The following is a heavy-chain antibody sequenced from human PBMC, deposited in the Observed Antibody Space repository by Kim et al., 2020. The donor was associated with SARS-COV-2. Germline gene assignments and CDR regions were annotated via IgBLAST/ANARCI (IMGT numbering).Heavy chain of an antibody. J-gene: IGHJ4*02. D-gene: IGHD3-16*01. CDR3: ARDRGSMGDFDY. Sequence: SETLSLTCTVSGGSISSYYWSWIRQPPGKGLEWIGYIYYSGSTNYNPSLKSRVTISVDTSKNQFSLKLSSVTAADTAVYYCARDRGSMGDFDYWGQGTLVTVSS. V-gene: IGHV4-59*13. CDR1: GGSISSYY. CDR2: IYYSGST.